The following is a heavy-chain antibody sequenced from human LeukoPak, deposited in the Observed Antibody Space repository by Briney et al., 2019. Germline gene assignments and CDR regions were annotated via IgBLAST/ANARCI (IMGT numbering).Heavy chain of an antibody. D-gene: IGHD1-26*01. V-gene: IGHV4-59*01. J-gene: IGHJ4*02. CDR1: GGSISSYY. CDR3: ARDRSGSYYFDY. Sequence: SETLSLTCTVSGGSISSYYWSWIRQPPGKGLEWIGYIYYSGSTNYNPSLKSRVTISVDTSKSQFSLKLSSVTAADTAVYYCARDRSGSYYFDYWGQGTLVTVSS. CDR2: IYYSGST.